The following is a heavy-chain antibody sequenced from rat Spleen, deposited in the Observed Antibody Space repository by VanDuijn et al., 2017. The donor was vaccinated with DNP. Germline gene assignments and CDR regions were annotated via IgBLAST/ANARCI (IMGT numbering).Heavy chain of an antibody. CDR2: ISYEGSST. CDR3: SRGDY. CDR1: GFIFSDYN. J-gene: IGHJ2*01. Sequence: EVQLVESGGGLVQPGGSLKLSCAASGFIFSDYNMAWVRQAPKKGLELVAAISYEGSSTYYGDSVKGRFTVSRDNAKSSLYLQMDSLRSEDTATYYCSRGDYWGQGVMVTVSS. V-gene: IGHV5-7*01.